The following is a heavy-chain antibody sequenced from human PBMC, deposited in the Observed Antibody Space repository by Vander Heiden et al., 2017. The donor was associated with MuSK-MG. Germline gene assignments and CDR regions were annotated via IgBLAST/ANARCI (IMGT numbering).Heavy chain of an antibody. V-gene: IGHV3-23*01. J-gene: IGHJ3*02. Sequence: EVQLLESGGGLVQPGGSLRLSCAASGFAFSNYGMSWVRQAPAKGLEWVSGISDSGVGTYYADSVKGRFTISRDDSKNTVYLQMNSLRAEDTALYYCAKGRRSSRYLGFDIWGQGKMVTVSA. D-gene: IGHD1-1*01. CDR3: AKGRRSSRYLGFDI. CDR1: GFAFSNYG. CDR2: ISDSGVGT.